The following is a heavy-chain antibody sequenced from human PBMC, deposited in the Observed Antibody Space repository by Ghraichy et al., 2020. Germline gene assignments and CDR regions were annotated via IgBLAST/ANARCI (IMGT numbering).Heavy chain of an antibody. V-gene: IGHV4-39*01. CDR2: IFNSGRT. D-gene: IGHD1-1*01. Sequence: SETLSLTCAVSGVSTGNSNYYWGWIRQPPGKGLEWIGSIFNSGRTHYNPSLESRVTISGDSSKNQFSLELSSVTAADTAVYYCVRHGSRELDHSDYWGQGTLVTVAS. CDR3: VRHGSRELDHSDY. J-gene: IGHJ4*02. CDR1: GVSTGNSNYY.